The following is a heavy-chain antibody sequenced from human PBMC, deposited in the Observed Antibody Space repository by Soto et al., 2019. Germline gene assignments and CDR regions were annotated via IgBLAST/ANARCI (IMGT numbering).Heavy chain of an antibody. V-gene: IGHV3-74*03. D-gene: IGHD3-22*01. CDR3: TRRPSGFHGMDV. Sequence: GGSLRLSCAASGLTFSSYWMHWVRQAPGKGLVWVSRIDSDGSGIMYADSVKGRFTISRDNAKNTLYLRMNSLRAEDTAVYFCTRRPSGFHGMDVWGQGTTVTVSS. J-gene: IGHJ6*02. CDR2: IDSDGSGI. CDR1: GLTFSSYW.